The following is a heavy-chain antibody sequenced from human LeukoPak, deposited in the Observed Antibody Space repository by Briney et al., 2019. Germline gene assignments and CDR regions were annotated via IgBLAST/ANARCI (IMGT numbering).Heavy chain of an antibody. CDR3: ARGSPRTKNTDLYVDFDY. J-gene: IGHJ4*02. CDR2: INPNSGGT. V-gene: IGHV1-2*02. CDR1: GYTFTGYY. D-gene: IGHD5/OR15-5a*01. Sequence: ASVKVSCKASGYTFTGYYMHWVRQAPGQGLEWMGWINPNSGGTNYAQKFQGGVTMTRDTSISTAYMELSRLRSDDTAVYYCARGSPRTKNTDLYVDFDYWGQGTLVTVSS.